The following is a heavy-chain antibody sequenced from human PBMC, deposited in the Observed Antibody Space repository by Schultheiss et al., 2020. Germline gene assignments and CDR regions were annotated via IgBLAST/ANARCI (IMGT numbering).Heavy chain of an antibody. J-gene: IGHJ5*02. V-gene: IGHV6-1*01. D-gene: IGHD6-19*01. CDR1: GDSVSSNSAA. Sequence: SQTLSLTCAISGDSVSSNSAAWNWIRQSPSRGLEWLGRTYYMSKWYNDYAVSVKSRITINPDTSKNQFSLQLNSVTPEDTAVYYCARDRGIYSSGWYGWFDPWGQGTLVTGYS. CDR3: ARDRGIYSSGWYGWFDP. CDR2: TYYMSKWYN.